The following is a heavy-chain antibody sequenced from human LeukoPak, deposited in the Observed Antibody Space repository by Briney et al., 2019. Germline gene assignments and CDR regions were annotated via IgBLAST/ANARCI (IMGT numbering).Heavy chain of an antibody. J-gene: IGHJ4*02. V-gene: IGHV1-18*01. CDR2: ISAYNGNT. CDR3: ALVMIAVVITTWLNMVRIDY. D-gene: IGHD3-22*01. Sequence: GASVKVSCKASGYTFTSYGISWVRQAPGQGLEWMGWISAYNGNTNYAQKLQGRVTMTTDTSTSTAYMELRSLRSDDTAVYYCALVMIAVVITTWLNMVRIDYWGQGTLVTVSS. CDR1: GYTFTSYG.